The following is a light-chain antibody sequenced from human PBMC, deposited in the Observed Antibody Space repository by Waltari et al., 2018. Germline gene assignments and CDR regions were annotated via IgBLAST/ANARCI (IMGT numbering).Light chain of an antibody. CDR3: QQYNSYST. CDR1: QSISSW. Sequence: DIQMTQSPSTLSASVGDRVTITCRASQSISSWLAWYQQKQGKAPKLLIYDASSLESGVPSRFSGSGSGTEFTLTISSLQPDDFATYYCQQYNSYSTFGQGTKLEI. V-gene: IGKV1-5*01. CDR2: DAS. J-gene: IGKJ2*01.